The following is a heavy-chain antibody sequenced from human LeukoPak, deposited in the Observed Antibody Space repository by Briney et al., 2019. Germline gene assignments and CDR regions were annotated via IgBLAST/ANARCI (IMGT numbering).Heavy chain of an antibody. V-gene: IGHV3-74*01. CDR2: IDSDGSAT. J-gene: IGHJ4*02. CDR1: GFTFSSYW. Sequence: GGSLRLSCAASGFTFSSYWMHWVRQAPGKGLVWVSCIDSDGSATNYADSVKGRFTISRDNAKNTLYLQMNSLRAEDTAVYYCTTHRVAGGTIDYWGQGTLVTVSS. CDR3: TTHRVAGGTIDY. D-gene: IGHD6-13*01.